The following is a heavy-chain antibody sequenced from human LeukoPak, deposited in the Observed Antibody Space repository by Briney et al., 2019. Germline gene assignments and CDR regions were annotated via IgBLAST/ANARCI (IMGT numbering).Heavy chain of an antibody. V-gene: IGHV3-11*01. CDR3: ARINWNADGDAFDI. CDR2: ISSSGSTI. J-gene: IGHJ3*02. D-gene: IGHD1-20*01. CDR1: GFTFSDYY. Sequence: EGSLRLSCAASGFTFSDYYMSWIRQAPGKGLGWVSYISSSGSTIYYADSVKGRFTISRDNAKNSLYLQMNSLRAEDTAVYYCARINWNADGDAFDIWGQGTMVTVSS.